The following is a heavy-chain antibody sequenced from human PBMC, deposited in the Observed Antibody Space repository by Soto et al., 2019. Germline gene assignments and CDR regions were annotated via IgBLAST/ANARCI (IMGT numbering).Heavy chain of an antibody. CDR3: ASTHAGSGYSNDY. Sequence: SVKVSCKASGGTFSSYAISWVRQAPGQGLEWMGGIIPIFGTANYAQKFQGRVTITADESTSTAYMELSSLRSEDTAVYYCASTHAGSGYSNDYWGQGTLVTVSS. CDR2: IIPIFGTA. D-gene: IGHD3-22*01. CDR1: GGTFSSYA. V-gene: IGHV1-69*13. J-gene: IGHJ4*02.